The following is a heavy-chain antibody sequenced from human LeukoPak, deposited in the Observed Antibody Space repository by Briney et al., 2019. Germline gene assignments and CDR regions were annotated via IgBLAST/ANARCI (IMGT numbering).Heavy chain of an antibody. V-gene: IGHV3-53*01. D-gene: IGHD4/OR15-4a*01. J-gene: IGHJ4*02. CDR1: GVTVSSNS. Sequence: PGGSLRLSCTVSGVTVSSNSMSWVRQAPGKGLEWVSFIYSDNTHYSDSVKGRFTISRHNSKNTLYLQMNSLRAEDTAVYYCARRAGAYSHPYDYWGQGTLVTVSS. CDR2: IYSDNT. CDR3: ARRAGAYSHPYDY.